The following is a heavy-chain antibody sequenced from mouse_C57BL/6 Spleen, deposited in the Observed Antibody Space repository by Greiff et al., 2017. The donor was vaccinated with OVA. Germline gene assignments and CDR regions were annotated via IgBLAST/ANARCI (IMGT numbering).Heavy chain of an antibody. J-gene: IGHJ2*01. Sequence: EVHVKQSGPELVKPGASVKISCKASGYSFTDYNMNWVKQSNGKSLEWIGVINPNYGTTSYNQKFKGKATLTVDQSSSTAYMQLNSLTSEDSAVYYCARSSYGSSYFDYWGQGTTLTVSS. CDR3: ARSSYGSSYFDY. V-gene: IGHV1-39*01. CDR1: GYSFTDYN. CDR2: INPNYGTT. D-gene: IGHD1-1*01.